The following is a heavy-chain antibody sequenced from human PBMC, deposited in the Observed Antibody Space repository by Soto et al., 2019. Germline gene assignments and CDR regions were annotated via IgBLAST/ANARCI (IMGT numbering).Heavy chain of an antibody. CDR2: ISGCGIT. Sequence: GSLGLACVASGCTFSDSVMAWVRQAPGKGLEWVSAISGCGITRYAYSMTGRFSISRDNSKNTLYLQLSSLRAEDTATYYCVKWHTSNFDSLPFTGFDYWGQGTPVTVYS. J-gene: IGHJ4*02. CDR1: GCTFSDSV. CDR3: VKWHTSNFDSLPFTGFDY. V-gene: IGHV3-23*01. D-gene: IGHD3-9*01.